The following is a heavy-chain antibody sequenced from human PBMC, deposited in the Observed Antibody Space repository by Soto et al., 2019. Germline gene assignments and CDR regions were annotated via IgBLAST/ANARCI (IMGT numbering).Heavy chain of an antibody. CDR2: IHSDGSST. Sequence: DVQLVESGGGSVQPGGSLSLSCAATGFTFSYSWMHWVRQAPGKGLVWVSRIHSDGSSTTDADSVKGRFTISRDNAKNTLYLQMNSLRAEDTAVYYCARGQWGAFDLWGQGTMVTVAS. CDR1: GFTFSYSW. D-gene: IGHD1-26*01. V-gene: IGHV3-74*01. CDR3: ARGQWGAFDL. J-gene: IGHJ3*01.